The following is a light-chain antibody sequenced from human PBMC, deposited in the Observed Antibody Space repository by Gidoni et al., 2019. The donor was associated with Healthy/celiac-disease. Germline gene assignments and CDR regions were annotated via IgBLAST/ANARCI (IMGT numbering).Light chain of an antibody. CDR1: QSVLYSSNNKNY. CDR3: QKNYSTPQT. Sequence: DIVMTQSPDSLAEPLGERATINCKSSQSVLYSSNNKNYLAWYQQKPGQPPKLLIYWASTRKSGVPDRVSGSGSGTDFNLTISSLHAEDVAVYYCQKNYSTPQTFGPGTKVEIK. J-gene: IGKJ1*01. CDR2: WAS. V-gene: IGKV4-1*01.